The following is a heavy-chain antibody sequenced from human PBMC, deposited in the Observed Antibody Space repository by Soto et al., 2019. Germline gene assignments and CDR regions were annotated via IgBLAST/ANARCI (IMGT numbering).Heavy chain of an antibody. D-gene: IGHD2-21*02. J-gene: IGHJ4*02. Sequence: GGSLRLSCAVSGFTFGSYWMDWVRLIPGKGLEWVAYIKPDGSATYYVDSVKGRFTISRDNAKNSLYLQMNSLRVEDTSVYYCARAGYCGPGCYYYFDYWGQGTLVTVSS. CDR2: IKPDGSAT. V-gene: IGHV3-7*01. CDR1: GFTFGSYW. CDR3: ARAGYCGPGCYYYFDY.